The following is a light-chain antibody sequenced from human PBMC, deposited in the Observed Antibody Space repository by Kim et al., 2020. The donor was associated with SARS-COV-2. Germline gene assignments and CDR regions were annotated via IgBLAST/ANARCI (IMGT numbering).Light chain of an antibody. CDR1: QSVSST. Sequence: PGERATRACRASQSVSSTLAWYQQRPGQAPRLLIYGASTRATGIPARFSGSGSGTEFTLSISSLQSEDFAVYYCQQYNDWPPELTFGGGTKVDIK. CDR3: QQYNDWPPELT. J-gene: IGKJ4*01. CDR2: GAS. V-gene: IGKV3-15*01.